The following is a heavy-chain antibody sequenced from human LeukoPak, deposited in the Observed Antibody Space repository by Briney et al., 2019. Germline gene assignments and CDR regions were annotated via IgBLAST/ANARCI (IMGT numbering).Heavy chain of an antibody. CDR2: IYENGGTT. Sequence: GGSLRLSCVGSGFTFRSHAMSWVRQAPEKGLEFVSGIYENGGTTYYADPVKGRFSISRDNSKNTLYLQMDSLRGEDTAVYYCAKDFRIGYSAHFDYWGQGALVTVSS. V-gene: IGHV3-23*01. CDR3: AKDFRIGYSAHFDY. J-gene: IGHJ4*02. D-gene: IGHD2-21*01. CDR1: GFTFRSHA.